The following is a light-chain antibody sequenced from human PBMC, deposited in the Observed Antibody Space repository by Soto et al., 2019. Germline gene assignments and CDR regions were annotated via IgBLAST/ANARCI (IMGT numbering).Light chain of an antibody. V-gene: IGLV1-51*01. Sequence: QSVLTQPPSVSAAPGQKVTISCSGSSSNIGNNYVSWYQQLPGTAPKLLIYDNNKRPSVIPDRFSGSKSGTSATLGITGLQTGDEADYYCGTWDSSLSAYVSGTGTKVTVL. CDR1: SSNIGNNY. CDR3: GTWDSSLSAYV. J-gene: IGLJ1*01. CDR2: DNN.